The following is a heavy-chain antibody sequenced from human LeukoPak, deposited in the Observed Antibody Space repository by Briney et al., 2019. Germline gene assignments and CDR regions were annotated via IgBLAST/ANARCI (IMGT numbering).Heavy chain of an antibody. CDR3: ARPVRFSEWWGAFDI. V-gene: IGHV4-59*01. CDR2: IYYSGST. J-gene: IGHJ3*02. D-gene: IGHD3-3*01. CDR1: GGSISSYY. Sequence: SETLSLTCTVSGGSISSYYWSWIRQPPGKGLEWIGYIYYSGSTNYNPSLKSRVTISVDTSKNQFSLKLSSVTAADTAVYYCARPVRFSEWWGAFDIWGQGTMVTVSS.